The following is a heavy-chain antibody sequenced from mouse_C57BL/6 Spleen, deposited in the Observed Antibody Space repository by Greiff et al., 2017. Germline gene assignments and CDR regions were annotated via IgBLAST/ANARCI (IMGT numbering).Heavy chain of an antibody. V-gene: IGHV1-69*01. CDR2: IDPSDSYT. J-gene: IGHJ3*01. CDR1: GYTFTSYW. CDR3: ARGLLSKGGFAD. Sequence: QVQLQQPGAELVMPGASVKLSCKASGYTFTSYWMHWVKQRPGQGLEWIGGIDPSDSYTNYNQKFKGKSTVTVDKSSSTAYMQLSSLTSEDSAVYYCARGLLSKGGFADWGTGTLVTVSA. D-gene: IGHD2-1*01.